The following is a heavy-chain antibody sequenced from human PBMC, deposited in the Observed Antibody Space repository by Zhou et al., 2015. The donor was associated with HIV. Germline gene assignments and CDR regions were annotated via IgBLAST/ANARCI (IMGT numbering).Heavy chain of an antibody. CDR1: GYTFNNYG. Sequence: QVQLVQSGAEVKKRGASVKVSCKASGYTFNNYGINWVRQAPGLGLEWMTWISAYNGNTNYAQKFQGRVTMTTDTSTSTVYMELRSLTSNDTAVYYCASSRVVPGVHEPPYYYGMDVVGPRDHGHRLL. D-gene: IGHD2-2*01. CDR2: ISAYNGNT. J-gene: IGHJ6*02. CDR3: ASSRVVPGVHEPPYYYGMDV. V-gene: IGHV1-18*01.